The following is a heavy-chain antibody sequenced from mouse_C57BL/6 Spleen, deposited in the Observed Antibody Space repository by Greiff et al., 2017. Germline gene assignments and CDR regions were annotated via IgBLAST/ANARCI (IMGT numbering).Heavy chain of an antibody. CDR3: ARRAITTVSDY. J-gene: IGHJ2*01. Sequence: QVQLQQPGAELVKPGASVKMSCKASSYTFTSYWITWVKQRPGQGLEWIGDIYPGSGSTNYNEKFKSKATLPVDTSSSTAYMQLSSLTSEDSAVYYCARRAITTVSDYWGQGTTLTVSS. CDR2: IYPGSGST. V-gene: IGHV1-55*01. CDR1: SYTFTSYW. D-gene: IGHD1-1*01.